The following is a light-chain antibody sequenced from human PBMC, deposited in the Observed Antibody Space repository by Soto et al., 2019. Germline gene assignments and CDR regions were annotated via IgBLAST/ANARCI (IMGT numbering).Light chain of an antibody. CDR1: QSVSNY. Sequence: EIVLTQSPATLSLSPGEIATLSCRASQSVSNYLAWYQQKPGQAPRLLIYDASNRATGIPARFSGSGSGTDFTLTISSLEPEDFAVYYWQQRSNWPLLTFGGGTKVEFK. V-gene: IGKV3-11*01. CDR2: DAS. CDR3: QQRSNWPLLT. J-gene: IGKJ4*01.